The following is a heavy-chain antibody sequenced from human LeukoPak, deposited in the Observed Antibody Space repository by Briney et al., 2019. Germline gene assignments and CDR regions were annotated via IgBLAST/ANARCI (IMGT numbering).Heavy chain of an antibody. CDR1: GFTFSDYY. CDR2: ISYDGSNK. D-gene: IGHD3-10*01. CDR3: ARDGVFGTFDP. V-gene: IGHV3-30*03. J-gene: IGHJ5*02. Sequence: PGGSLRLSCAASGFTFSDYYMSWIRQAPGKGLEWVAVISYDGSNKYYADSVKGRFTISRDNSKNTLYLQMNSLRAEDTAVYYCARDGVFGTFDPWGQGTLVTVSS.